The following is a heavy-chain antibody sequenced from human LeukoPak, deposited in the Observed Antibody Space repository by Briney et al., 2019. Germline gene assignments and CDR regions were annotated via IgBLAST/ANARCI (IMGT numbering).Heavy chain of an antibody. Sequence: GGSLRLSCAASGFTFSTFAMIWVRPPPGKGLEWVSSIFPSGDEIHYADSVRGRFTISRDNSKSTLSLQMNRLRAEDTAMYYCATYRQVLLPFESWGQGTLVTVSS. D-gene: IGHD2-8*02. V-gene: IGHV3-23*01. CDR2: IFPSGDEI. CDR1: GFTFSTFA. J-gene: IGHJ4*02. CDR3: ATYRQVLLPFES.